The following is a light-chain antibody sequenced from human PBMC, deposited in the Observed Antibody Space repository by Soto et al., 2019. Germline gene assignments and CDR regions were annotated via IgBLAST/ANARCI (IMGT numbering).Light chain of an antibody. CDR2: AAS. Sequence: DIQLTQSPSFLSASVGDRITITCRASQGISSYLAWYQQKPGKAPKLLIYAASTLQSGVPSRFSGSGSGTEFTLTISSPQPEDFATYYSQQLNSYLATFGPGTKVDI. V-gene: IGKV1-9*01. J-gene: IGKJ3*01. CDR1: QGISSY. CDR3: QQLNSYLAT.